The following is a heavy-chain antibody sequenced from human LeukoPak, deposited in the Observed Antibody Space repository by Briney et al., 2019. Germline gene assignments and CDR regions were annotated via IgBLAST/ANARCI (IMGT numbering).Heavy chain of an antibody. CDR2: ISSSSSYI. CDR1: GFTFSSYS. Sequence: GGSLRLSCAASGFTFSSYSMNWVRQAPGMGLEWVSSISSSSSYIYYADSVKGRFTISRDNAKNSLYLQMNSLRAEDTAVYYCARGERDGYVGNWFDPWGQGTLVTVSS. V-gene: IGHV3-21*01. D-gene: IGHD5-24*01. J-gene: IGHJ5*02. CDR3: ARGERDGYVGNWFDP.